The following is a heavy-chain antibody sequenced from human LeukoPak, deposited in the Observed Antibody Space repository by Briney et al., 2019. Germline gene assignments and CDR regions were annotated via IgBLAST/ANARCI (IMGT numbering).Heavy chain of an antibody. Sequence: SETLSLTCSVSAGSISGYYWNWIRQPPGQGLEWIGYIYYSGSTSYNPSLKSRVTVSVDTSKNQFSLNLRSVTAADTAVYYCARRRAGGTVDVWGQGTTVTVSS. CDR1: AGSISGYY. V-gene: IGHV4-59*08. CDR3: ARRRAGGTVDV. J-gene: IGHJ6*02. CDR2: IYYSGST. D-gene: IGHD3/OR15-3a*01.